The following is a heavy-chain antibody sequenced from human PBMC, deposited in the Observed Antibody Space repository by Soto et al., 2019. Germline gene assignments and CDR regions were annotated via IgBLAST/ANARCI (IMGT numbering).Heavy chain of an antibody. CDR1: GGSLSRGGYY. J-gene: IGHJ6*03. CDR2: IYYSGST. D-gene: IGHD2-2*01. V-gene: IGHV4-31*03. CDR3: ARVPIVVVPAATYYIDV. Sequence: SETLSLTCTVSGGSLSRGGYYWSWIRQHPGKGLEWIGYIYYSGSTYYNPSLKSRVTISVDTSKNQFSLKLSSVTAADTAVYYCARVPIVVVPAATYYIDVCGTGTTGTVSS.